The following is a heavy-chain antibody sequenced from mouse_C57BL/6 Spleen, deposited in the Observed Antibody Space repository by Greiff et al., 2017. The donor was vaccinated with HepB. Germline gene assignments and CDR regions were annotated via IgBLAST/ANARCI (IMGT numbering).Heavy chain of an antibody. CDR3: ARDRLLLRY. J-gene: IGHJ2*01. V-gene: IGHV5-4*01. D-gene: IGHD1-1*01. CDR2: ISDGGSYT. CDR1: GFTFSSYA. Sequence: EVQVVESGGGLVKPGGSLKLSCAASGFTFSSYAMSWVRQTPEKRLEWVATISDGGSYTYYPDNVKGRFTISRDNAKNNLYLQMSHLKSEDTAMYYCARDRLLLRYWGQGTTLTVSS.